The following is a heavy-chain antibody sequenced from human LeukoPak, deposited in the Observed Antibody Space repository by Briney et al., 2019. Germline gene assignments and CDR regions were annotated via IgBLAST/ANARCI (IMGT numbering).Heavy chain of an antibody. J-gene: IGHJ5*02. Sequence: PSETLSLTCAVYGGSFSGYYWSWIRQAPGKGLEWIGEINHSGSTNYNPSLKSRVTISVDTSKNQFSLKLSSVTAADTAVYYCARGASSVTMLRGVNNWFDPWGQGTLVTVSS. V-gene: IGHV4-34*01. CDR2: INHSGST. D-gene: IGHD3-10*01. CDR1: GGSFSGYY. CDR3: ARGASSVTMLRGVNNWFDP.